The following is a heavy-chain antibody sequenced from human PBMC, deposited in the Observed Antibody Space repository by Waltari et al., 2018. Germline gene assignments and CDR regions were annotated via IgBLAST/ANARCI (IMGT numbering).Heavy chain of an antibody. J-gene: IGHJ6*02. V-gene: IGHV1-69*01. CDR1: GGTFSSYA. CDR2: IIPTVGTA. CDR3: ARESVSGSGWLSYLYYGMDV. D-gene: IGHD6-19*01. Sequence: QVQLVQSGAEVKKPGSSVKVSCKASGGTFSSYAISWVRQAPGQGLEWMGGIIPTVGTANYAQKFQGRGTITADESTSTAYMELSSLRSEDTAVYYCARESVSGSGWLSYLYYGMDVWSQGTTVTVSS.